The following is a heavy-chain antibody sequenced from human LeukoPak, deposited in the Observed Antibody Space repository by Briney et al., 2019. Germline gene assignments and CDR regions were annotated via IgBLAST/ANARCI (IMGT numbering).Heavy chain of an antibody. V-gene: IGHV3-23*01. CDR1: EFTFSTSA. CDR2: ISPSGGSI. CDR3: AKNYGSGSYDY. J-gene: IGHJ4*02. Sequence: PGGSLRLSCAASEFTFSTSAMTWVRQAPGEGLEWVSAISPSGGSIYYADSVKGRFTISRDNSRNTLYLQMNSLRAEDTALYYCAKNYGSGSYDYWGQGTLVTVSS. D-gene: IGHD3-10*01.